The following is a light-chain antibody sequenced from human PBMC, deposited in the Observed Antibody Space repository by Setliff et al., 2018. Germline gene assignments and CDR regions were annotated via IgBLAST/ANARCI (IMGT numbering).Light chain of an antibody. J-gene: IGLJ1*01. Sequence: QSALTQPASVSGSPGQSITFSCTGSSSDVGGYDYVSWYQQHPGKAPKLLIYDVTNRPSGVSNRFSGSKSGNTASLTISGLQAEDEAEYFCSSYTVGNTLSVFGTGTKATVL. CDR3: SSYTVGNTLSV. CDR2: DVT. V-gene: IGLV2-14*03. CDR1: SSDVGGYDY.